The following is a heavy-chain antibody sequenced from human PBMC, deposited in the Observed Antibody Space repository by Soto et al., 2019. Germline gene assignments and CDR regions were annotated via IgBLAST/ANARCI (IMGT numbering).Heavy chain of an antibody. J-gene: IGHJ6*02. CDR2: INGHNGNT. D-gene: IGHD3-10*01. CDR1: GYGFTNFG. CDR3: ASVGRSSVSKYGIDV. V-gene: IGHV1-18*01. Sequence: QVQLVQSGTEVKKPGASVKVSCKTSGYGFTNFGISWVRQAPGQGLEWMGWINGHNGNTDYAQRLQDRVTMTTDSSTNNGYMALRNLRYDDTAVYFCASVGRSSVSKYGIDVWGQGTTVTVAS.